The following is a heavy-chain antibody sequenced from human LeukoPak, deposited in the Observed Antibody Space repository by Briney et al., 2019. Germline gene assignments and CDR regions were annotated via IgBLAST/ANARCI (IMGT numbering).Heavy chain of an antibody. Sequence: GRSLRLSCAASGFTFSSYAMHWVRQAPGKGLEWVAVISYDGSNKYYADSVKGRFTISRDNSKNTLYLQMNSLRAEDTAVYYCARARYFDWLDYWGQGTLVTVSS. CDR2: ISYDGSNK. V-gene: IGHV3-30*04. D-gene: IGHD3-9*01. CDR1: GFTFSSYA. J-gene: IGHJ4*02. CDR3: ARARYFDWLDY.